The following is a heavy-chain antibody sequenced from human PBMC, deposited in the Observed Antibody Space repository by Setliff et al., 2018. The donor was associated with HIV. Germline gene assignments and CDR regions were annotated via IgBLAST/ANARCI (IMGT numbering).Heavy chain of an antibody. J-gene: IGHJ4*02. D-gene: IGHD3-9*01. Sequence: GGSLRLSCAASGFTFSSYSMNWVRQAPGKGLGWVSYISSSSSTIYYADSVKGRFTISRDNAKNSLYLQMNSLRAEDTAVYYCATWDYDILTGYLVLDYWGQGTLVTVSS. CDR1: GFTFSSYS. V-gene: IGHV3-48*01. CDR2: ISSSSSTI. CDR3: ATWDYDILTGYLVLDY.